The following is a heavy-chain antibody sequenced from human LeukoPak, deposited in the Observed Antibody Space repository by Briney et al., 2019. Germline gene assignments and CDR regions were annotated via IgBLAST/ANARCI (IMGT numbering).Heavy chain of an antibody. CDR3: AKGASSGYSDY. Sequence: GGSLRLSCAASGFTFDDYAMHWVRQAPGKGLEWVSGISWNSGSIGYADSVKGRFTISRDNAKNSLYLQMNSLRAEDTALYYCAKGASSGYSDYWGQGTLVTVSS. D-gene: IGHD3-22*01. J-gene: IGHJ4*02. V-gene: IGHV3-9*01. CDR1: GFTFDDYA. CDR2: ISWNSGSI.